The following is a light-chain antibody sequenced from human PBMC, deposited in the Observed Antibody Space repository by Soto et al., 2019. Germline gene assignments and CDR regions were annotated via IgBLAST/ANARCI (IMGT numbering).Light chain of an antibody. CDR1: QSLLYSNGYNY. Sequence: DIVMTQSPLSLPVTPGEPASISCRSSQSLLYSNGYNYLDWYLQKPGQSPQIXIYLGSNRAAGVPDRFSGSGSGTDLKLKISRVEAEDVGVYYCMKALQTPLTFGGGTKVDIK. V-gene: IGKV2-28*01. CDR3: MKALQTPLT. CDR2: LGS. J-gene: IGKJ4*01.